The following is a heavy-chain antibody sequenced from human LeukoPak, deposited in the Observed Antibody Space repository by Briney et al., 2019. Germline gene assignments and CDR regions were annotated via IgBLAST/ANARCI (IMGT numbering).Heavy chain of an antibody. CDR3: ARRAKTERGHSYGLDY. D-gene: IGHD5-18*01. CDR2: ISSSGSTI. CDR1: GFTFSSYE. V-gene: IGHV3-48*03. J-gene: IGHJ4*02. Sequence: GGSLRLSCAASGFTFSSYEMNWVRQAPGKGLEWVSYISSSGSTIHYADSVKGRFTISRDNAKNSLYLQMNSLRAEDTAVYYCARRAKTERGHSYGLDYWGQGTLVTVSP.